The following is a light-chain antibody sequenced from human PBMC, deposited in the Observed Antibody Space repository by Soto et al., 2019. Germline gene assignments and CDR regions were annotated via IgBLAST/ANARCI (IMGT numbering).Light chain of an antibody. V-gene: IGLV2-23*01. Sequence: QSVLTQPASVSGSPGQSITISCTGTSNDVGSYNLVSWYQQHPGKAPKVVIYEGSQRPSGFSNRFSGSKSGNTASLTISGLQADDEADYYCCSYAGTNTWVFGEGTKVTVL. CDR2: EGS. J-gene: IGLJ3*02. CDR1: SNDVGSYNL. CDR3: CSYAGTNTWV.